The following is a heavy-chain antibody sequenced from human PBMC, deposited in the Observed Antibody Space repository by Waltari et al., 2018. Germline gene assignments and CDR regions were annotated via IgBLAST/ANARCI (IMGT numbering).Heavy chain of an antibody. CDR2: IYAAGST. D-gene: IGHD5-18*01. Sequence: EVQLVESGGALVHPGGSLRLSCAASGFTFRSNHMAWVRQAPGEGLEWVSIIYAAGSTYYADSVMGRFTISRDNSKNTLHLQMNSLRSEDTAIYYCATARDEETAMVYFDHWGEGSLVSVSS. CDR3: ATARDEETAMVYFDH. CDR1: GFTFRSNH. V-gene: IGHV3-66*02. J-gene: IGHJ4*02.